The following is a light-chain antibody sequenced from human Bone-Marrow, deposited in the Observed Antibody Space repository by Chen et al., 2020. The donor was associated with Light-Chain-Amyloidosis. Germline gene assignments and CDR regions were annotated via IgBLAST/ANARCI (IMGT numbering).Light chain of an antibody. CDR2: GSP. Sequence: QSVLTQPPSVSGAPGQKVTILCTGSSSNIGAGNDVHWYQQLPGTTPKLLIYGSPKRLSGVPSGFSGSTSGTSSTLVISGLQPDDEADYHCETYANATHVFGTGTKVIVL. CDR1: SSNIGAGND. CDR3: ETYANATHV. V-gene: IGLV1-40*01. J-gene: IGLJ1*01.